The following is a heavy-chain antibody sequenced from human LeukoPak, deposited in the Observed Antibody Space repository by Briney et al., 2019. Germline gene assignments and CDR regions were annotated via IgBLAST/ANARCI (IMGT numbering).Heavy chain of an antibody. D-gene: IGHD1-1*01. J-gene: IGHJ4*02. V-gene: IGHV4-61*01. CDR3: AREKRTYNFGSESQGFDY. CDR2: IYYSGNT. CDR1: GGTVISGSYY. Sequence: PSETLSLTCTVSGGTVISGSYYWNWIRQPPGKTLEWIGYIYYSGNTNYNPSLKSRVTISMDTSKMQFSLKLNPVTAADTAVYYCAREKRTYNFGSESQGFDYWGQGTLVTVSS.